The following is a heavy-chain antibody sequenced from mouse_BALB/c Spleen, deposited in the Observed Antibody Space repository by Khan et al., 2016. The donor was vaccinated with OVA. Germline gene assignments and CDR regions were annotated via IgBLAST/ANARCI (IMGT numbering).Heavy chain of an antibody. CDR3: TRGGAVIPYWYFDV. CDR1: GHSITSGYR. V-gene: IGHV3-6*02. J-gene: IGHJ1*01. CDR2: ISYDGGN. D-gene: IGHD3-3*01. Sequence: VQLQQSRPGLVKPSQSLSLTCSVTGHSITSGYRWNWIRQFPGNKLEWMGYISYDGGNHYNPSLKNRLSITRDTSKNQFFLKLNSVTTEDTATYDCTRGGAVIPYWYFDVWGAGTTVTVSS.